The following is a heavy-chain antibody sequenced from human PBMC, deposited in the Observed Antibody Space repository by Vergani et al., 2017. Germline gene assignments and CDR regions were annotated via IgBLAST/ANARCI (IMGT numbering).Heavy chain of an antibody. D-gene: IGHD3-10*01. J-gene: IGHJ3*01. CDR1: GYIFSNFW. V-gene: IGHV5-51*01. Sequence: EKQLVQSGSETKKPGESLKISCQAFGYIFSNFWIGLVRQRPGRGLEWMGIIYPGDYEVKSNPTFRGQVIFSVDTSVNTAYLQWRSLQASDTATYFCASGGHGSENGGALQLWGQGTNITVSS. CDR3: ASGGHGSENGGALQL. CDR2: IYPGDYEV.